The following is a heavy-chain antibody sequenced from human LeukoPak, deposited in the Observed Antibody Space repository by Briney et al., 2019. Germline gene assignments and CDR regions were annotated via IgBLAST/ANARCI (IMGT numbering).Heavy chain of an antibody. CDR1: GGSISSYY. CDR3: ARGTIAVAAGTLGFDY. CDR2: TYYSGST. V-gene: IGHV4-59*01. Sequence: SETLSLTCTVSGGSISSYYWSWIRQPPGKGLEWIGYTYYSGSTNYNPSLKSRVTISVDTSKNQFSLKLSSVTAADTAVYYCARGTIAVAAGTLGFDYWGQGTLVTVSS. D-gene: IGHD6-19*01. J-gene: IGHJ4*02.